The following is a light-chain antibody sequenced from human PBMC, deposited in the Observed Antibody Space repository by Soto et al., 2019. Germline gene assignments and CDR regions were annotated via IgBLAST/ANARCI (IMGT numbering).Light chain of an antibody. CDR1: SSDVGGYNY. J-gene: IGLJ2*01. CDR2: DVR. Sequence: QSVLTQPASVSGSPGQSITISCTGTSSDVGGYNYVSWYLQHPGKAPKLMIYDVRNRPSGVSNRFSGSKSGNTASLTISGLQAEDEGDYYCSSYTSSSTTLVLFGGGTQLTVL. CDR3: SSYTSSSTTLVL. V-gene: IGLV2-14*01.